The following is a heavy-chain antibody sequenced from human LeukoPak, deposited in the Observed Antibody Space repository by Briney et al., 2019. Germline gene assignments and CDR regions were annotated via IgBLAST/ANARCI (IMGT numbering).Heavy chain of an antibody. V-gene: IGHV4-34*01. D-gene: IGHD3-10*01. J-gene: IGHJ4*02. CDR1: GVSFSGYY. CDR3: ARGLVRGVIIRIYFDY. Sequence: SETLSLTCAVCGVSFSGYYWSWIRQPPGKGLEWIGEINHSGSTNYNPSLKSRVTISVDTSKNQFSLKLSSVTAADTAVYYCARGLVRGVIIRIYFDYWGQGTLVTVSS. CDR2: INHSGST.